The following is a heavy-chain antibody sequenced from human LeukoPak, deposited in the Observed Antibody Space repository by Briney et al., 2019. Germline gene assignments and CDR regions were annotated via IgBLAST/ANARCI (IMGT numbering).Heavy chain of an antibody. CDR1: GFTFSSYS. Sequence: GGSLRLSCAASGFTFSSYSMNWVRQTPGKGLEWVSSISSGSTYMYYADSVKGRFTISRDNAQNSMYLQMNSLRAEDTAVYYCGRVGGRSKAAKGDAFDIWGQGTMVTVSS. V-gene: IGHV3-21*01. CDR3: GRVGGRSKAAKGDAFDI. CDR2: ISSGSTYM. J-gene: IGHJ3*02. D-gene: IGHD6-6*01.